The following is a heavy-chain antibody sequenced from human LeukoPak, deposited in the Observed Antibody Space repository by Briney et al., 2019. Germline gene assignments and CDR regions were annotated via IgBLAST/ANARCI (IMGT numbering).Heavy chain of an antibody. Sequence: SETLSLTCAAYGGPFTGYFWSWIRQPPGKGLEWIGEINHCGSINYNPSLKSRVTISRDTSKNQFSLNLYSVTAADTAVYYCAKVYSSSSRDSFDVWGPGTMVTVSS. J-gene: IGHJ3*01. CDR2: INHCGSI. V-gene: IGHV4-34*01. D-gene: IGHD6-6*01. CDR1: GGPFTGYF. CDR3: AKVYSSSSRDSFDV.